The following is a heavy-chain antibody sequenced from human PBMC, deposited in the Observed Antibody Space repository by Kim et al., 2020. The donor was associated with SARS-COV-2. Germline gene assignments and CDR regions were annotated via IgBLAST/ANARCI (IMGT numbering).Heavy chain of an antibody. J-gene: IGHJ4*02. V-gene: IGHV1-69*13. CDR3: ARGSGGGIAAAGTDY. CDR2: IIPIFGTA. Sequence: SVKVSCKASGGTFSSYAISWVRQAPGQGLEWMGGIIPIFGTANYAQKFQGRVTITADESTSTAYMELSSLRSEDTAVYYCARGSGGGIAAAGTDYWGQGTLVTVSS. D-gene: IGHD6-13*01. CDR1: GGTFSSYA.